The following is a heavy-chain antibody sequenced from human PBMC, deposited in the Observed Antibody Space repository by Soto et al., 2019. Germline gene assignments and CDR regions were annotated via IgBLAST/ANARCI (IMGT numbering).Heavy chain of an antibody. J-gene: IGHJ4*02. Sequence: EVQLVETGGGLIQPGGSLRLSCAASGFTVSSNYMSWVRQAPGKGLEWDSVIYSGGSTYYADSVKGRFTISRDNSKNTLYLQMNSLRAEDTAVYYCARTRPSGSGYYPYYFDYWGQGTLVTVSS. CDR2: IYSGGST. V-gene: IGHV3-53*02. D-gene: IGHD3-22*01. CDR1: GFTVSSNY. CDR3: ARTRPSGSGYYPYYFDY.